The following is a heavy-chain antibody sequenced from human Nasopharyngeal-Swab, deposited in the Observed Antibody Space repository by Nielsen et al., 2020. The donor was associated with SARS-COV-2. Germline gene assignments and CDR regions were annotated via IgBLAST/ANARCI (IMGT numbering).Heavy chain of an antibody. D-gene: IGHD6-13*01. CDR3: VRSSSWYYFDY. V-gene: IGHV4-39*01. CDR1: GDSIAKSTFY. J-gene: IGHJ4*02. Sequence: SETLSLTCTVSGDSIAKSTFYWGWNRQPPGKGREWIGNSYYNGNTYQNPSLKSRLTISVDKSKNQFSLQLSSVTAADTAVYYCVRSSSWYYFDYWAQGTQVTVSS. CDR2: SYYNGNT.